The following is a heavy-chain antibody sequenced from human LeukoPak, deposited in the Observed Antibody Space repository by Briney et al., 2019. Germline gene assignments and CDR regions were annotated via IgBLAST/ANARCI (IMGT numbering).Heavy chain of an antibody. CDR3: ARHANKYGDYDWFDP. CDR1: GYSFTSYW. Sequence: GESLKISCKGSGYSFTSYWIGWVRQMPGKGLEWMGIIYPGDSDTRYSPSFQGQVTISADKSISTAYLQWSSLKASDTAMYYCARHANKYGDYDWFDPWGQGTLVTVSS. D-gene: IGHD4-17*01. CDR2: IYPGDSDT. J-gene: IGHJ5*02. V-gene: IGHV5-51*01.